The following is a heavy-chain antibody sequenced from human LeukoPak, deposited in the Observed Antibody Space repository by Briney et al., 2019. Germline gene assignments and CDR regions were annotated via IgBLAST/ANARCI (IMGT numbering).Heavy chain of an antibody. CDR1: GGSLSGHY. V-gene: IGHV4-59*11. J-gene: IGHJ4*02. D-gene: IGHD2-2*01. Sequence: PSETLSLTCTVGGGSLSGHYWGWIRQPPGKGLELVGHIYYTGTTFYNPSLNSRVTNTLDTSRNQFSLRLTSVIAADTAVYHCARFSWGCSTASCYLTNWGQGALVTVSS. CDR3: ARFSWGCSTASCYLTN. CDR2: IYYTGTT.